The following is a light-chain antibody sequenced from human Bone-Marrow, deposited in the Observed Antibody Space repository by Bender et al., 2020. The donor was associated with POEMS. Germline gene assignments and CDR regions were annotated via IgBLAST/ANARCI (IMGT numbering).Light chain of an antibody. CDR1: NSDVGDYNL. J-gene: IGLJ3*02. CDR2: EVT. V-gene: IGLV2-23*02. CDR3: CSYTGSVTVM. Sequence: QSALTQPASVSGSPGQSVTISCSGSNSDVGDYNLVSWYQQYPGKAPKLMIYEVTQRPAGVSYRFSGSKSGNTASLTISGLQAEDEAHYYCCSYTGSVTVMFGGGTKLTVL.